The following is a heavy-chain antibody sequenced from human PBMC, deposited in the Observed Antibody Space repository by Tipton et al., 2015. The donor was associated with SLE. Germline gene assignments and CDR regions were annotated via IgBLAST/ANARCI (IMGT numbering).Heavy chain of an antibody. J-gene: IGHJ6*02. V-gene: IGHV4-38-2*01. D-gene: IGHD4/OR15-4a*01. CDR1: GYSISSGYY. CDR3: VRQGGTMGPYHRIDF. Sequence: LRLSCAVSGYSISSGYYWGWIRQPPGKGLEWIGGIYHSGSTYYNPSLKSRVTISVDTSKNQFSLKLSSVTAADTAVHYCVRQGGTMGPYHRIDFWGQGTTVTV. CDR2: IYHSGST.